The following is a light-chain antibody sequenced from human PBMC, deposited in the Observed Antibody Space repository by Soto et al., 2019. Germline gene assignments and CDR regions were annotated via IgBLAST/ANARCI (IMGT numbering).Light chain of an antibody. Sequence: DIQMTQTPSTLSGSVGDRVTITCRASQTISSWLAWYQQKPGKAPKLLIYRASTLKSGVPSRFSGSGSGTEFTLTISSLQSEDCAVYYCQQYYTWPITFGGGTKVDIK. CDR1: QTISSW. V-gene: IGKV1-5*03. J-gene: IGKJ4*01. CDR2: RAS. CDR3: QQYYTWPIT.